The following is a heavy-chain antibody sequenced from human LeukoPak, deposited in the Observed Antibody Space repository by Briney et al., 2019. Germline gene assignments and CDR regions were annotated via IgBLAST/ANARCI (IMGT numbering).Heavy chain of an antibody. CDR3: ARGDYYYGMDV. CDR2: FDPEDGET. J-gene: IGHJ6*02. CDR1: GYTLTELS. Sequence: RWASVKVSCKVSGYTLTELSMHWVRQAPGKGLEWMGGFDPEDGETIYAQKFQGRVTMTRNTSISTAYMELSSLRSEDTAVYYCARGDYYYGMDVWGQGTTVTVSS. V-gene: IGHV1-24*01.